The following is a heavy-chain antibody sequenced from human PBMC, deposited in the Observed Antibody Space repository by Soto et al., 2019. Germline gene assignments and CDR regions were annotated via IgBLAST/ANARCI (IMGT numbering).Heavy chain of an antibody. CDR2: ISSTTNYI. J-gene: IGHJ4*02. CDR1: GFTFTMYS. V-gene: IGHV3-21*06. Sequence: GGSLRLSCAASGFTFTMYSMNWVRHAPGKGLEWVSSISSTTNYIYYGDSMKGRFTISRDNGKNSLYLEMHSLRAEDTAVYYCARESEDLTSNFDYWGQGTLVTVSS. CDR3: ARESEDLTSNFDY.